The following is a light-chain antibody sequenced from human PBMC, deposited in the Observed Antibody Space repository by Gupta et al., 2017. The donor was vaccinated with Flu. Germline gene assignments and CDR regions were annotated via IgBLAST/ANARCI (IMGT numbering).Light chain of an antibody. Sequence: NFMLTQPPAVSGSPGKKVSNSCTCSSGNIAGNFVQWYQQRPGSSPIIVIYEDNQRPSGVPDRFSGSIDSSSNSASLTISGLETEDEAYYYCQSYDSTNLWVFGGGTVLTVL. J-gene: IGLJ3*02. CDR1: SGNIAGNF. V-gene: IGLV6-57*01. CDR2: EDN. CDR3: QSYDSTNLWV.